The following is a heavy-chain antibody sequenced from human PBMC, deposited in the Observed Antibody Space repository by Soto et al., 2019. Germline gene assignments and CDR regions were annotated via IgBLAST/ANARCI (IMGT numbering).Heavy chain of an antibody. CDR2: IYSGGST. CDR3: ATRMTTAPY. Sequence: EVRLVQSGGGLVQPGGSLRLSCAASLFIVSDNYMSWVRQAPGKGLEWVSLIYSGGSTDYAESVKGRFTISRDNSKNTLYLQMNSLKAEDTGIYYCATRMTTAPYWGQGTVVTVSS. CDR1: LFIVSDNY. V-gene: IGHV3-66*01. J-gene: IGHJ4*02. D-gene: IGHD4-17*01.